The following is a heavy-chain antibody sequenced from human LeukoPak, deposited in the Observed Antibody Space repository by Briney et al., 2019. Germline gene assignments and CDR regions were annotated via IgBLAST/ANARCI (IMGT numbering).Heavy chain of an antibody. CDR2: IYYSGST. D-gene: IGHD4-17*01. J-gene: IGHJ3*02. Sequence: PSETLSLTCTVSGGSISSYYWSWIRQPPGKGQEWIGYIYYSGSTNYNPSLKSRVTISVDTSKNQFSLKLSSVTAADTAVYYCARDRPGRLRRAFDIWGQGTMVTVSS. V-gene: IGHV4-59*01. CDR1: GGSISSYY. CDR3: ARDRPGRLRRAFDI.